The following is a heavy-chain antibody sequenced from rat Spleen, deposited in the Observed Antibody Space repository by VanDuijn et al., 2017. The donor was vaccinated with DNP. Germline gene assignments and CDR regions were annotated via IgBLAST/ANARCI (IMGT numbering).Heavy chain of an antibody. CDR3: AKDLQWYAMDA. CDR1: GFTFSNYD. Sequence: EVQLVESGGGLVQPGRSLKLSCAASGFTFSNYDMAWVRQAPTKGLEWVASINPDGGTTHYSDSVRGRFTISRDNAENNVYLQMNSLRSEDTATYYCAKDLQWYAMDAWGQGTSVTVSS. J-gene: IGHJ4*01. CDR2: INPDGGTT. D-gene: IGHD1-1*01. V-gene: IGHV5S13*01.